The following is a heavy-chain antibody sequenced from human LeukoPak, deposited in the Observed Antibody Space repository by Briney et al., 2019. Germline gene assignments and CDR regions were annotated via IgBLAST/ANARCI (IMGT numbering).Heavy chain of an antibody. J-gene: IGHJ6*03. Sequence: PGGSLRLSCAASGFTFSNCEMNWVRQAPGKGLEWVSYISGSGSNIYYADSVKGRFTISRDNAKNSLYLQMNSLRVEDTAVYFLTRYYYMDVWGKGTTVTVSS. CDR3: TRYYYMDV. CDR1: GFTFSNCE. V-gene: IGHV3-48*03. CDR2: ISGSGSNI.